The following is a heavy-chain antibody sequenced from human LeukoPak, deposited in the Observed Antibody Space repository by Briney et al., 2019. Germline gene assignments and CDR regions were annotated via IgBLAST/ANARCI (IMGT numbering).Heavy chain of an antibody. CDR3: TFSGYYYGYDY. CDR1: GGTFSSYA. V-gene: IGHV1-69*13. D-gene: IGHD3-22*01. J-gene: IGHJ4*02. CDR2: IIPIFGTA. Sequence: GASVKVSCKASGGTFSSYAISWVRQAPGQGLEWMGGIIPIFGTANCAQKFQGRVTITADESTSTAYMELSSLRSEDTAVYYCTFSGYYYGYDYWGQGTLVTVSS.